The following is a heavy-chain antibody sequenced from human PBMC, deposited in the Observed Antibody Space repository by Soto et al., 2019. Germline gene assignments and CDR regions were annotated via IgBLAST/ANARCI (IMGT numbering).Heavy chain of an antibody. CDR3: ASVRGGYYYAMDV. Sequence: QVQLQESGPGLVKPSGTLSLTCAVSGGSISSSNWWSWVRQPPGKGLEWIGEIYHSGSTNYNPSLMSRATISVDKSKNQFSLKLSSVTAADTAVYYCASVRGGYYYAMDVWGQGTTVTVSS. CDR2: IYHSGST. D-gene: IGHD3-10*02. CDR1: GGSISSSNW. V-gene: IGHV4-4*02. J-gene: IGHJ6*02.